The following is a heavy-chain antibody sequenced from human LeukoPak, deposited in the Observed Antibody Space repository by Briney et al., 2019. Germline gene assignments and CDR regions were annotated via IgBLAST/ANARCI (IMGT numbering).Heavy chain of an antibody. J-gene: IGHJ6*04. V-gene: IGHV4-31*03. CDR2: IYYSGST. CDR1: GGSVSSGGNY. Sequence: SQTLSLTCTVSGGSVSSGGNYWRWIRQHPGKGLEWIGYIYYSGSTYYNPSLKSRVTISVDTSKNQFSLKLSSVTAADTAVYYCARGDGYCSSTSCRHYYYGMDVWGKGTTVTVSP. CDR3: ARGDGYCSSTSCRHYYYGMDV. D-gene: IGHD2-2*01.